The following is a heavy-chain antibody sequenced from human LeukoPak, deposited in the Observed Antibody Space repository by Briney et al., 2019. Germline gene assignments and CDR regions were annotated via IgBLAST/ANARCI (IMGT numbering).Heavy chain of an antibody. J-gene: IGHJ4*02. Sequence: GGSLRLSCAASGFTVSSNYMSWVRQAPGRGLEWVSVIYSGGSTYYADSVKGRFTISRHNSKNTLYLQMNSLRAEDTAVYYCASLTTAGDSDYWGQGTLVTVSS. CDR2: IYSGGST. V-gene: IGHV3-53*04. D-gene: IGHD4-17*01. CDR1: GFTVSSNY. CDR3: ASLTTAGDSDY.